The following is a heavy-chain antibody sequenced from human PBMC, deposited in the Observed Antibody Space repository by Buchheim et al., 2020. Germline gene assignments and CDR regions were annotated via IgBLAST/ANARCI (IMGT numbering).Heavy chain of an antibody. CDR1: GYSFSNFA. CDR2: ISLSGSGT. Sequence: EVQVLESGGGLVQPGGSLRLSCAVSGYSFSNFAMHWVRQAPGKGLEWVSMISLSGSGTYYAASVKGRFTISRDNSKSTLYLQMNTLRVEDTAVYYCAKGYSATDMWGQGT. D-gene: IGHD4-11*01. CDR3: AKGYSATDM. J-gene: IGHJ3*02. V-gene: IGHV3-23*01.